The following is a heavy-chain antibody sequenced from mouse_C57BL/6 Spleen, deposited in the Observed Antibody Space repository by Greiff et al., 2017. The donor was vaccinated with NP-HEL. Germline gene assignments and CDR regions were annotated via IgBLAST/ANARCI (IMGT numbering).Heavy chain of an antibody. CDR2: IRSKSSNYAT. V-gene: IGHV10-3*01. Sequence: EVQGVESGGGLVQPKGSLKLSCAASGFTFNTYAMHWVRQAPGKGLEWVARIRSKSSNYATYYADSVKDRFTISRDDSQSMLYLQMNNLKTEDTAMYYCVREDGYFWYFDVWGTGTTVTVSS. CDR1: GFTFNTYA. J-gene: IGHJ1*03. CDR3: VREDGYFWYFDV. D-gene: IGHD2-3*01.